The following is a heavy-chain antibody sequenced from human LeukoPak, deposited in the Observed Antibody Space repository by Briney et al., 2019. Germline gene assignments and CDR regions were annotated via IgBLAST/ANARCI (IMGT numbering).Heavy chain of an antibody. CDR2: INHSGST. V-gene: IGHV4-34*01. D-gene: IGHD3-9*01. J-gene: IGHJ4*02. Sequence: SETLSLICAVYGGSFSGYYWSWIRQPPGKGLEWIGAINHSGSTNYNPSLKSRVTISVDTSKNQFSLKLSSVTAADTAVYYCARYFDWLSYKYYFDYWGQGTLVTVSS. CDR1: GGSFSGYY. CDR3: ARYFDWLSYKYYFDY.